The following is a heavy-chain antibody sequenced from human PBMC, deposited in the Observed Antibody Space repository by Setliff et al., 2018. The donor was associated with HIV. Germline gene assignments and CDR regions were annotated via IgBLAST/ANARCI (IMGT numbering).Heavy chain of an antibody. CDR3: ARLAPIQLWPRDCWFDP. Sequence: PGESLKISCKGSGYSFTSYWIGWVRQMPGKGLEWMGIIYPGDSDTRYSPSFQGQVTISADKPISTAYLQWSSLKASDTAMYYCARLAPIQLWPRDCWFDPWGQGTLVTVSS. J-gene: IGHJ5*02. D-gene: IGHD5-18*01. CDR1: GYSFTSYW. V-gene: IGHV5-51*01. CDR2: IYPGDSDT.